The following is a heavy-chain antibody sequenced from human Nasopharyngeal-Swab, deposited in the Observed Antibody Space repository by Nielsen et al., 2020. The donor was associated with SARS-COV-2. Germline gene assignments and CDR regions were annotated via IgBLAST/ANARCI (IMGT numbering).Heavy chain of an antibody. CDR3: VKARITIFGVVISSYYYYGMDV. CDR1: GFTFSSYG. D-gene: IGHD3-3*01. J-gene: IGHJ6*02. CDR2: IWYDGSNK. Sequence: GGSLRLSCAASGFTFSSYGMHWVRQAPGKGLEWVAVIWYDGSNKYYADSVKGRFTISRDNSKNTLYLQMNSLRAEDTAVYYCVKARITIFGVVISSYYYYGMDVWGQGTTVTVSS. V-gene: IGHV3-33*06.